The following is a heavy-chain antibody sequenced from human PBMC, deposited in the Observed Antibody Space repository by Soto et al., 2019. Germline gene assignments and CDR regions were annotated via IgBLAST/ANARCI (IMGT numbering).Heavy chain of an antibody. J-gene: IGHJ3*02. CDR1: GGSISSGGYY. Sequence: SETLSLTCTVSGGSISSGGYYWSWIRQHPGKGLEWIGYIYYSGSTYYNPSLKSRVTISVDTSKNQFSLKLSSVIAADTAVYYCARDSTDDAFDIWGQGTMVTVSS. V-gene: IGHV4-31*03. CDR3: ARDSTDDAFDI. CDR2: IYYSGST.